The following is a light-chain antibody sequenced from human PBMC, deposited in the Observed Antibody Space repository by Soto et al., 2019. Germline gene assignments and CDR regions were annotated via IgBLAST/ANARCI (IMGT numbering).Light chain of an antibody. CDR2: EVS. V-gene: IGLV2-14*01. CDR3: SSYTSSSTPGWV. CDR1: SSDVGGYNY. J-gene: IGLJ3*02. Sequence: QSALTQPASVSGSPGQSITISCTGTSSDVGGYNYVSWYQQHPGKAPKLMIYEVSNRPSGVSNRFSGSKSGNTASLTISGLQAEDEADYYCSSYTSSSTPGWVFGGGTKFTVL.